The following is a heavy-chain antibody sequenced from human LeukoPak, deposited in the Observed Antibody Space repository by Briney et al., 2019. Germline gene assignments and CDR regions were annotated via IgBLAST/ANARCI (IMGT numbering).Heavy chain of an antibody. J-gene: IGHJ6*02. D-gene: IGHD2-2*01. CDR1: GYTFTSHD. CDR2: INPSGGST. V-gene: IGHV1-46*01. CDR3: AREPVVLPVAFKVDGMDA. Sequence: ASVKVSCKATGYTFTSHDMHWMRQATGQGLEWMGLINPSGGSTGYAQKFQGRVTMTRDTSTSTVYMELSSLRSEDTAVYYCAREPVVLPVAFKVDGMDAWGQGTTVTVSS.